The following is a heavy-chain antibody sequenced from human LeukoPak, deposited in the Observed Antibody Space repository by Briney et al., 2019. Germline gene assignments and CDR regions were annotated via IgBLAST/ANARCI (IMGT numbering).Heavy chain of an antibody. D-gene: IGHD4-17*01. CDR3: ARDLVTVTKGFDI. J-gene: IGHJ3*02. CDR1: GGSISGTSYY. V-gene: IGHV4-39*07. Sequence: SETLSLTCTVSGGSISGTSYYLGWIRQPPGKGLEWIGGIYYSGTTYYNPSLKSRVTMSVDTSKNQFSLKLSSVTAADTAVYYCARDLVTVTKGFDIWGQGTMVSVSS. CDR2: IYYSGTT.